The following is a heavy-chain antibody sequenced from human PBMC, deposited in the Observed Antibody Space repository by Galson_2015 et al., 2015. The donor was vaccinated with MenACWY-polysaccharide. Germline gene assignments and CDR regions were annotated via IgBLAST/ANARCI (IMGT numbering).Heavy chain of an antibody. CDR2: IKQDGSEK. CDR1: GFTFSGYW. D-gene: IGHD6-13*01. CDR3: ARDRPTHQQLVEFDY. Sequence: SLRLSCAASGFTFSGYWMSWVRQAPGKGLEWVANIKQDGSEKYYVDSVKGRFTISRDNAKNSLYLHLNSLRAEDTAMYYCARDRPTHQQLVEFDYRGQGTLVTVSS. V-gene: IGHV3-7*01. J-gene: IGHJ4*02.